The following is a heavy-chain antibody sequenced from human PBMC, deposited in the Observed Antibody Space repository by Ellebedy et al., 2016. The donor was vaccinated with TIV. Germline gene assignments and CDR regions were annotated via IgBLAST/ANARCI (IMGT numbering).Heavy chain of an antibody. CDR1: GGSISNYY. V-gene: IGHV4-59*01. CDR2: IYSSGST. Sequence: PSETLSLTCTVSGGSISNYYWSWIRQPPGKGLEWIGYIYSSGSTNYNPSLKSRVTISVDTSKNQFSLKLSSVTAADTAVYYCARDNYDILTGSDNWFDPWGQGTLVTVSS. CDR3: ARDNYDILTGSDNWFDP. J-gene: IGHJ5*02. D-gene: IGHD3-9*01.